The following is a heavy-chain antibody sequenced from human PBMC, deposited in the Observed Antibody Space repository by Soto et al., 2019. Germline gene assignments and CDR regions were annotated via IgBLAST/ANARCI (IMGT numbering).Heavy chain of an antibody. Sequence: PXQGLEWIGWVSGNNGASNPAPKVQGRITMTLDTSTGVSYMALRSLRSDDTAIYYCVRDQKYFRVNGNWFDSWGQGTLVTVSS. CDR3: VRDQKYFRVNGNWFDS. D-gene: IGHD2-2*01. CDR2: VSGNNGAS. J-gene: IGHJ5*01. V-gene: IGHV1-18*01.